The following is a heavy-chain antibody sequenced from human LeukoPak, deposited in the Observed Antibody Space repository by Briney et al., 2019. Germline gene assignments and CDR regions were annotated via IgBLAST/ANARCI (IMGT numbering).Heavy chain of an antibody. V-gene: IGHV4-39*01. CDR2: IYYSGST. CDR3: ARKYYDILTGYYSEG. Sequence: PSETLSLTCTVSGGSIITSSYYWGWLRQTAGKGLEWIGSIYYSGSTYYNPSLKSRVTISVDTSKNQFSLKLSAVTAADTAVYYCARKYYDILTGYYSEGWGQGTLVTVSS. J-gene: IGHJ4*02. D-gene: IGHD3-9*01. CDR1: GGSIITSSYY.